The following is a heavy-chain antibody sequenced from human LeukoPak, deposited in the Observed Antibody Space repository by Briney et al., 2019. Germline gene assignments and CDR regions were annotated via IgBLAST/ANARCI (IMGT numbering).Heavy chain of an antibody. J-gene: IGHJ4*02. CDR2: ISGSGGST. D-gene: IGHD6-19*01. V-gene: IGHV3-23*01. Sequence: TGGSLRLSCAASGFTFSSYSMSWVRQAPGKGLEWVSGISGSGGSTYYADSVNGRFTISRDNSKNTLYLQMNSLRAGDTAVYDCAKGFNIAVAENWGQGTLVTVSS. CDR3: AKGFNIAVAEN. CDR1: GFTFSSYS.